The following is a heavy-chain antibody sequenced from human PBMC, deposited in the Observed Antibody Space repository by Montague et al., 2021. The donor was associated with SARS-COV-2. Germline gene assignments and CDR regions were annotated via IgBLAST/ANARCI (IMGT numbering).Heavy chain of an antibody. J-gene: IGHJ4*02. CDR1: GGSISSSNW. CDR3: ARSSILGAHRFDY. V-gene: IGHV4-4*02. D-gene: IGHD3-16*01. CDR2: IYHSGNT. Sequence: SETLSLTCAVSGGSISSSNWWSRVRQPPGKGLEWIGEIYHSGNTNYNPSLQSRFTISVDESKNQFSLRLSSVTAADTAVYYCARSSILGAHRFDYWGQGTLVTVSS.